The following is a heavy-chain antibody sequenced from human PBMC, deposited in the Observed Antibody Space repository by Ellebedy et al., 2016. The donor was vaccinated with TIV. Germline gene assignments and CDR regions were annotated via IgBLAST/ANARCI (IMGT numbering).Heavy chain of an antibody. CDR3: ATTNTLGNWFHP. Sequence: ASVKVSCKASGFAFGDFAVQWVRQARGQRLEWIGWIDAGSGTSSYAQRFQERVNITRDMSTTTGYLELSRLRSDDTAVYHCATTNTLGNWFHPWGQGTLVTVSS. J-gene: IGHJ5*02. CDR1: GFAFGDFA. V-gene: IGHV1-58*01. D-gene: IGHD3-16*01. CDR2: IDAGSGTS.